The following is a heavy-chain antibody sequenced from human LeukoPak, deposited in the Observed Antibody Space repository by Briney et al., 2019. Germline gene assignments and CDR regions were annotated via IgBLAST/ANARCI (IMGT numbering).Heavy chain of an antibody. J-gene: IGHJ4*02. CDR3: ARVSVVITSSPFDY. Sequence: ASVKVSCKASGYTFTGYYMHWVRRAPGQGLEWMGWINPNSGGTNYAQKFQGRVTMTRDTSISTAYMELSRLRSDDTAVYYCARVSVVITSSPFDYWGQGTLVTVSS. CDR1: GYTFTGYY. D-gene: IGHD3-22*01. CDR2: INPNSGGT. V-gene: IGHV1-2*02.